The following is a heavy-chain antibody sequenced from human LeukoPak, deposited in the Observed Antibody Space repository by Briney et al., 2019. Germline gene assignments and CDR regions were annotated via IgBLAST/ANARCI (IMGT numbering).Heavy chain of an antibody. CDR1: GYSFTSYG. Sequence: GASVKVSCKASGYSFTSYGISWVRQAPGQGLEWMGWMNTGNGNTKYSQEFQGRVTITRDTSASTAYMDLSSLRSDDMAIYYCARGYSSSSREYYFDYWGQGTLVTVSS. D-gene: IGHD6-6*01. CDR2: MNTGNGNT. V-gene: IGHV1-3*03. CDR3: ARGYSSSSREYYFDY. J-gene: IGHJ4*02.